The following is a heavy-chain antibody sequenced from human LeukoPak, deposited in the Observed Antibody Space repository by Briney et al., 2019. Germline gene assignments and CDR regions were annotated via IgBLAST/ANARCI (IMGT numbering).Heavy chain of an antibody. CDR1: GFTFSSYG. Sequence: GGSLRLSCAASGFTFSSYGMHWVRQAPGKGLEWVSSISSSSSYIYYADSVKGRFTISRDNAKNSLYLQMNSLRAEDTAVYYCARVSSGSRFDYWGQGTLVTVSS. D-gene: IGHD1-26*01. CDR2: ISSSSSYI. V-gene: IGHV3-21*01. J-gene: IGHJ4*02. CDR3: ARVSSGSRFDY.